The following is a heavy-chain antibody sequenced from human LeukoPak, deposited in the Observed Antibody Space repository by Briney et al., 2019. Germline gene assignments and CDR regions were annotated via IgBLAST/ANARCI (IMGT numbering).Heavy chain of an antibody. CDR3: AREYCSSTSCYTGGMNSFDP. Sequence: SETLSLTCTVSGGSISSYYWSWIRQPAGKGLEWIGRIYTSGSTNYNPSLKSRVTMSVDTSKNQFSLKLGSVTAADTAVYYCAREYCSSTSCYTGGMNSFDPWGQGTLVTVSS. CDR2: IYTSGST. J-gene: IGHJ5*02. D-gene: IGHD2-2*02. CDR1: GGSISSYY. V-gene: IGHV4-4*07.